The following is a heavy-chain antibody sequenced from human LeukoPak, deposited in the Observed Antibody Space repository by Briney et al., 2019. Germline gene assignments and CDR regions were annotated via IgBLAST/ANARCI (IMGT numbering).Heavy chain of an antibody. CDR1: GYTFTDYY. CDR2: INPNSGGT. CDR3: AKAKTIVGTFGFDY. Sequence: ASVKVSCKASGYTFTDYYMHWVRQAPGQGLEWVGRINPNSGGTNYAQKFQGRVTMTRDTSISTAYMELTRLTSDDTAVYYCAKAKTIVGTFGFDYWGQGTQVTVSS. D-gene: IGHD2/OR15-2a*01. V-gene: IGHV1-2*06. J-gene: IGHJ4*02.